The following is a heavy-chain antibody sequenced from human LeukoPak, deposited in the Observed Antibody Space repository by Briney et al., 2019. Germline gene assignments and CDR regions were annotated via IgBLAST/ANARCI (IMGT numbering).Heavy chain of an antibody. D-gene: IGHD6-6*01. V-gene: IGHV3-74*01. Sequence: PGVSLRLSCAASGFTFSGRWMHWVRQGPGKGLVWVSRINGDGSITTYADSVKGRFTISRDNAKNTLYLQMNSLRAEDTAVYFCAREQPVESAVDYWGQGTLVTVSS. J-gene: IGHJ4*02. CDR1: GFTFSGRW. CDR3: AREQPVESAVDY. CDR2: INGDGSIT.